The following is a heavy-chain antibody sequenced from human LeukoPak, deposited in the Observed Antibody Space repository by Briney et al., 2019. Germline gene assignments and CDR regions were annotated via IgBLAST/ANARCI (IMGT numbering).Heavy chain of an antibody. CDR3: ASLRGYSRPGI. J-gene: IGHJ3*02. CDR2: INHSGST. D-gene: IGHD5-12*01. Sequence: SETLSLTCAVYGGSFSGYYWSWIRQPPGKGLEWIGEINHSGSTNYNPSLKSRVTISVDTSKNQFSLKLSSVTAADTVVYYCASLRGYSRPGIWGQGTMVTVSS. V-gene: IGHV4-34*01. CDR1: GGSFSGYY.